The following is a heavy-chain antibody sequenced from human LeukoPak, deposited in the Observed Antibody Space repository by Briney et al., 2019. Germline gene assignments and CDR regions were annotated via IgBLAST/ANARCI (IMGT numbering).Heavy chain of an antibody. CDR3: GRETDFGVVTN. J-gene: IGHJ4*02. V-gene: IGHV6-1*01. CDR1: GDSVSSNGAA. D-gene: IGHD3-3*01. Sequence: SQTLSLTCAISGDSVSSNGAAWDWVRQSPSRGLEWLGRTYYRSQQWYSDYAPSVKGRITINADTSQNQFSLHLNSVTPEDTAVYYCGRETDFGVVTNWGQGTLVTVSS. CDR2: TYYRSQQWYS.